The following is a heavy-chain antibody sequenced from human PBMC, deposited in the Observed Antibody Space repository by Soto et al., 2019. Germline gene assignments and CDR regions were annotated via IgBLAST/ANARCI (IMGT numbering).Heavy chain of an antibody. D-gene: IGHD2-15*01. Sequence: SVKVSCKASGGTFSSYTISWVRQAPGQGLEWMGRIIPILGIANYAQKFQGRVTITADKSTSTAYMELSSLRSEDTAVYYCALVVAATAGVFYWGQGTLVTVSS. V-gene: IGHV1-69*02. CDR3: ALVVAATAGVFY. J-gene: IGHJ4*02. CDR2: IIPILGIA. CDR1: GGTFSSYT.